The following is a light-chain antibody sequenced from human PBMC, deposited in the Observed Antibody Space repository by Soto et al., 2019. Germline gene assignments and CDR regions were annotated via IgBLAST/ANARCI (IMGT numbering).Light chain of an antibody. J-gene: IGLJ2*01. CDR1: SRDVGIYNY. CDR2: DVT. V-gene: IGLV2-11*01. Sequence: QSVLTHPRSVSGSPGQSVTVSCTGTSRDVGIYNYVSWYQQRPGTAPKVMIYDVTKRPSGVPDRFSGSKSANTASLTISGLQAHDEADYYCCSYAGNYTLLFGGGTKVTVL. CDR3: CSYAGNYTLL.